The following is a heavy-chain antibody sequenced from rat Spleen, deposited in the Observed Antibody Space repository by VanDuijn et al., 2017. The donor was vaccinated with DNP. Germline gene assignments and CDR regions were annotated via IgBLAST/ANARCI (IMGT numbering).Heavy chain of an antibody. CDR2: INEDSGTI. V-gene: IGHV4-2*01. D-gene: IGHD4-1*01. J-gene: IGHJ2*01. Sequence: EVKLVESGGGLVQPGRSLKLSCAASGFNFNDYWMGWVRQAPGKGLEWIGEINEDSGTINYTPSLKDKFTISRDNAKNTLYLQMSKLGSDDSAIYYCSREGLRASDYWGQGVLVTVSS. CDR3: SREGLRASDY. CDR1: GFNFNDYW.